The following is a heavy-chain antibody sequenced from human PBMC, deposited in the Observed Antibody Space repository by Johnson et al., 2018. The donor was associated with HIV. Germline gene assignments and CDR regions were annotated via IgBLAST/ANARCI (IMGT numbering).Heavy chain of an antibody. CDR3: ARANLSPFGGVNEACDV. V-gene: IGHV3-66*03. CDR1: GFTVSSNY. J-gene: IGHJ3*01. CDR2: IYSGGST. D-gene: IGHD3-16*01. Sequence: VQLVESGGGLIQPGGSLRLSCAASGFTVSSNYMSWVRQAPGKGLEWVSVIYSGGSTYYADSVKGRFTISRDNSKNTLYLQMNSLRPEDTAVYYCARANLSPFGGVNEACDVWGQGTMVTVSS.